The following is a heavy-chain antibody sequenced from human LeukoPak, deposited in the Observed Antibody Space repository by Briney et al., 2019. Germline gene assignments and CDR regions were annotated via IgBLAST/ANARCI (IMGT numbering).Heavy chain of an antibody. Sequence: KPSETLSLTCTVSGGSISSYYWSWIRQPAGKGLGWIGRIYTSGSTNYNPSLKSRVTISVDKSKNQFSLKLSSVTAADTAVYYCARDRGCSSTSCYAGIGWFDPWGQGTLVTVSS. V-gene: IGHV4-4*07. J-gene: IGHJ5*02. CDR2: IYTSGST. CDR1: GGSISSYY. CDR3: ARDRGCSSTSCYAGIGWFDP. D-gene: IGHD2-2*01.